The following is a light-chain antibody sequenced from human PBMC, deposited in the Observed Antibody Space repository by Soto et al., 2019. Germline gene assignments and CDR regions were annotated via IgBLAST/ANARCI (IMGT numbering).Light chain of an antibody. J-gene: IGLJ1*01. CDR1: RSDIGASNS. CDR3: CSYAGSYTYV. CDR2: DVS. V-gene: IGLV2-11*01. Sequence: QSVLTQPASVSGSPGQSSTISCAGTRSDIGASNSVSWYQHLPGKAPKLMIYDVSKRPSGVPDRFSGSKSGNTASLTISGLQAEDEADYYCCSYAGSYTYVFRTAPKGTVL.